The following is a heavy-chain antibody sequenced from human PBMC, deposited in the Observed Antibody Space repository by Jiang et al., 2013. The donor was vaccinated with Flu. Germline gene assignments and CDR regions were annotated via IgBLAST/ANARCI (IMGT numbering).Heavy chain of an antibody. Sequence: SGFTFSSYSMNWVRQAPGKGLEWVSYISSSSSTIYYADSVKGRFTISRDNAKNSLYLQMNSLRDEDTAVYYCAPLAYYYDSSVARDYWGQGTLVTVSS. D-gene: IGHD3-22*01. V-gene: IGHV3-48*02. CDR3: APLAYYYDSSVARDY. J-gene: IGHJ4*02. CDR1: GFTFSSYS. CDR2: ISSSSSTI.